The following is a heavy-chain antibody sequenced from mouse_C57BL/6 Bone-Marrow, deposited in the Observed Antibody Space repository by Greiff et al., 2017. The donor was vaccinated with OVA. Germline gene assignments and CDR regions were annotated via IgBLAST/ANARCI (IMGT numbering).Heavy chain of an antibody. CDR3: ARRGRGAWFAY. CDR1: GYTFTSYW. V-gene: IGHV1-69*01. D-gene: IGHD3-3*01. CDR2: IDPSDSYT. Sequence: QVQLQQSGAELVMPGASVKLSCKASGYTFTSYWMHWVKQRPGQGLEWIGEIDPSDSYTNYNQKFKGKSTLTVDKSSSTAYMQLSSLASEDSAVYYCARRGRGAWFAYWGQGTLVTVSA. J-gene: IGHJ3*01.